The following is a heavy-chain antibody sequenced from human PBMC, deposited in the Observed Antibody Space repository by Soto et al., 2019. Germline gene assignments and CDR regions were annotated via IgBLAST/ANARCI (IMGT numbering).Heavy chain of an antibody. J-gene: IGHJ6*02. CDR3: AREDDFWSGYRFYGMDV. CDR2: INHSGST. CDR1: GGSFSGYY. D-gene: IGHD3-3*01. V-gene: IGHV4-34*01. Sequence: PSETLSLTCAVYGGSFSGYYWSWIRQPPGKGLEWIGEINHSGSTNYNPSLKSRVTISVDTSKNQFSLKLSSVTAADTAVYYCAREDDFWSGYRFYGMDVWGQGTTVTVSS.